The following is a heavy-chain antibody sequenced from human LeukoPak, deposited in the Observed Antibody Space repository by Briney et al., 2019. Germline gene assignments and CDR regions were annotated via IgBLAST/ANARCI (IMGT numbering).Heavy chain of an antibody. D-gene: IGHD2-2*01. Sequence: PGGSPRLSCAASGFTFSSYSMNWVRQAPGKGLEWVSYISSSSSTIYYADSAKGRFTISRDNAKNSLYLQMNSLRAEDTAVYYCASKPYCSSTSCYGPWGQGTTVTVSS. CDR3: ASKPYCSSTSCYGP. V-gene: IGHV3-48*01. J-gene: IGHJ6*02. CDR2: ISSSSSTI. CDR1: GFTFSSYS.